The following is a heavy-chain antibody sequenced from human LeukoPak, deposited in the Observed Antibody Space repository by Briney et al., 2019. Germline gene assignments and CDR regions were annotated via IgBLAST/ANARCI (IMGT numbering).Heavy chain of an antibody. Sequence: GGSLRLSCAASAITFSSAWMNWVRQAPGKGLEWVGRIKSKTDGGTTDYAAPVKGRFTISRDDSKNTLYLQMNSLKTEDTAVYYCTTDLGVLLWFGESAFDYWGQGTLVTVSS. CDR1: AITFSSAW. J-gene: IGHJ4*02. CDR3: TTDLGVLLWFGESAFDY. D-gene: IGHD3-10*01. CDR2: IKSKTDGGTT. V-gene: IGHV3-15*07.